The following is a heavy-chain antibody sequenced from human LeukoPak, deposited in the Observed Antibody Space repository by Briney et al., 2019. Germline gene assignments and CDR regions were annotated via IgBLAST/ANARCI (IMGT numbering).Heavy chain of an antibody. CDR1: GYSFTSYW. J-gene: IGHJ4*02. CDR2: IYPGDSDT. V-gene: IGHV5-51*01. D-gene: IGHD3-22*01. Sequence: GESLKISCKGSGYSFTSYWIGWVRQMPGKGLEWMGIIYPGDSDTRYSPSFQGQVTISADKSISTAYLQWSSLKASDTAMYYCARPSYYYDSSGYSRGYYFDYWGQGTLVTVSS. CDR3: ARPSYYYDSSGYSRGYYFDY.